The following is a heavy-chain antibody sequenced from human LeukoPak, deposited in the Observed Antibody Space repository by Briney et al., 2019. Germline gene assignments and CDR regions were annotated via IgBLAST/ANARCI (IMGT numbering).Heavy chain of an antibody. Sequence: ASVKVSCKASGYTFTSYGISWVRQAPGQGLEWMGWISAYNGNTNYAQKLQGRVTMTTDTSTSTAYMELRSLRSDDTAVYYCARVLGAYYYDSSGHYFDYWGQGTLVTVSS. CDR1: GYTFTSYG. J-gene: IGHJ4*02. CDR2: ISAYNGNT. CDR3: ARVLGAYYYDSSGHYFDY. D-gene: IGHD3-22*01. V-gene: IGHV1-18*01.